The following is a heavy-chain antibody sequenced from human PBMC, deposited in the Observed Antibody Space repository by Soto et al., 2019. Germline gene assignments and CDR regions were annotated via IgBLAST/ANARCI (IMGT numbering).Heavy chain of an antibody. CDR2: IYHSGSA. D-gene: IGHD2-8*01. Sequence: PSETLSLTCAVSGGSISTGADSWSWIRQPPGNGLEWIGYIYHSGSAYYNPSLKSRVTMSVDRSKNQFSLKLSSVTAADTAVYYCARGKWSSPEDYWGQGTLVPSPQ. CDR3: ARGKWSSPEDY. CDR1: GGSISTGADS. J-gene: IGHJ4*02. V-gene: IGHV4-30-2*01.